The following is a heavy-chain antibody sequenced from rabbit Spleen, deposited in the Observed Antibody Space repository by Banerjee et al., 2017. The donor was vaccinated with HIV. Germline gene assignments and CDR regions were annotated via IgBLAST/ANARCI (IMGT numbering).Heavy chain of an antibody. CDR3: ARVPYSGDIAYTLDL. CDR1: GFTLSSSYW. CDR2: IYSGNGNT. V-gene: IGHV1S45*01. D-gene: IGHD7-1*01. Sequence: QEQLVESGGGLVQPEGSLTLTCKASGFTLSSSYWICWVRQAPGKGLEWVGLIYSGNGNTDYATWVNGRFTISSDNAQNTIHLQMNSLTEADTATYFCARVPYSGDIAYTLDLWGQGTLVTVS. J-gene: IGHJ4*01.